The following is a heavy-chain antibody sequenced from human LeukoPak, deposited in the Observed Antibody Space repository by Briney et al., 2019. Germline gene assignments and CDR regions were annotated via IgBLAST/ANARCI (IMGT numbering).Heavy chain of an antibody. D-gene: IGHD2-2*01. CDR1: GFTFSSYS. CDR3: ARGGYCSSTSCFVDY. J-gene: IGHJ4*02. CDR2: ISSSSSTI. Sequence: GGSLRLSCAASGFTFSSYSMNWVRQAPGKGLEWVSYISSSSSTIYYADSVKGRFTISRDNAKNSLYLQMNSLRAEDTAVYYCARGGYCSSTSCFVDYWGQGTLVTVSS. V-gene: IGHV3-48*01.